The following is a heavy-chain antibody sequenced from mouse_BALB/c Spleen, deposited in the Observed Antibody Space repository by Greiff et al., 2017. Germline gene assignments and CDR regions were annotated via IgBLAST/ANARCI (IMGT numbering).Heavy chain of an antibody. Sequence: VQLQQSGAELVRPGVSVKISCKGSGYTFTDYAMHWVKQSHAKSLEWIGVISTYYGDASYNQKFKGKATMTVDKSSSTAYMELARLTSEDSAIYYCARSYYRYYYAMDYWGQGTSVTVSS. CDR3: ARSYYRYYYAMDY. D-gene: IGHD2-14*01. V-gene: IGHV1S137*01. CDR2: ISTYYGDA. J-gene: IGHJ4*01. CDR1: GYTFTDYA.